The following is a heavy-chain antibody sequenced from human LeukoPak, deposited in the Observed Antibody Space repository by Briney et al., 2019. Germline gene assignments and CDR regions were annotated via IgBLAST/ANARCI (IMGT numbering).Heavy chain of an antibody. J-gene: IGHJ3*02. Sequence: PSETLPLTCAVSGGSISSSNWWSWVRQPPGKGLEWIGEISHSGNTNYNPSLKSRVTISVDKSKNQFSLKLTSVTAADTAVYYCSRFGDDAFDIWGQGTMVTVSS. CDR3: SRFGDDAFDI. V-gene: IGHV4-4*02. CDR2: ISHSGNT. D-gene: IGHD3-16*01. CDR1: GGSISSSNW.